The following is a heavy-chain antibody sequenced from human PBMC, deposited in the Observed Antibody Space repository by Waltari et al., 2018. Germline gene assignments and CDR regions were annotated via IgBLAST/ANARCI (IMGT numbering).Heavy chain of an antibody. V-gene: IGHV1-69*04. CDR1: GGTFSSYA. CDR3: ASPPPGIAAGAFDY. CDR2: IIPILGIA. Sequence: QVQLVQSGAEVKKPGSSVKVSCKASGGTFSSYAISWVRQAPGQGLEGMGGIIPILGIANYAQKFQGRVTITADESTSTAYMELSSLRSEDTAVYYCASPPPGIAAGAFDYWGQGTLVTVSS. J-gene: IGHJ4*02. D-gene: IGHD6-13*01.